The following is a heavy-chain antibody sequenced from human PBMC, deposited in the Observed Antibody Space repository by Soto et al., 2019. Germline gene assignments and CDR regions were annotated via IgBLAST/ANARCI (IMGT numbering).Heavy chain of an antibody. V-gene: IGHV3-21*01. CDR1: GFTFSSYS. Sequence: EVQLVESGGGLVKTGGSLRLSCAASGFTFSSYSMNWVRQPPGKGLEWVSSISSSSSYIYYADSVKARFTISRDNAKNSLYLQMNSLRAEDTAVYYCVGRGPGYGMDVWGQGSTVTVSS. CDR3: VGRGPGYGMDV. J-gene: IGHJ6*02. CDR2: ISSSSSYI.